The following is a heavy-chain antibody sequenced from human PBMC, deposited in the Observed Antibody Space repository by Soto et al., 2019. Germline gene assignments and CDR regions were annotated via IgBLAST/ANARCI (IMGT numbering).Heavy chain of an antibody. V-gene: IGHV4-59*12. J-gene: IGHJ4*02. CDR2: IFYSGST. Sequence: SETLSLTCTVSGGSISNYYWSWIRQPPGRGLEWIGHIFYSGSTNYNPALKSRVTISVDTSKNQFSLKLTSVTAADTAVYYCARDKITGLFDYWGQGTLVTVSS. D-gene: IGHD2-8*02. CDR3: ARDKITGLFDY. CDR1: GGSISNYY.